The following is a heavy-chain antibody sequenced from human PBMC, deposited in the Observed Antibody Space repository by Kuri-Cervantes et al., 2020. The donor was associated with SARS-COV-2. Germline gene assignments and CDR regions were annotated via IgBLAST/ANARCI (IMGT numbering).Heavy chain of an antibody. CDR3: AKDLEQQLDSHYDMDV. D-gene: IGHD6-13*01. CDR2: ISFDGSNK. J-gene: IGHJ6*02. CDR1: GFTFSSYG. V-gene: IGHV3-30*18. Sequence: GESLKISCAASGFTFSSYGMRWVRQAPGKGLEWVAVISFDGSNKYYADSVKGRFTISRDNSKNTLYLQMNSLRAEDTAVYYCAKDLEQQLDSHYDMDVWGQGTTVTVSS.